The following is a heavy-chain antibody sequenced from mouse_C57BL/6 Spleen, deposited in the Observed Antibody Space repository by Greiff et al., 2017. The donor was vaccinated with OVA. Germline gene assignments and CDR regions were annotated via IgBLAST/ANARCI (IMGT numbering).Heavy chain of an antibody. D-gene: IGHD3-3*01. CDR1: GYTFTSYW. Sequence: QVQLQQPGAELVKPGASVKLSCKASGYTFTSYWMHWVKQRPGQGLEWIGMIHPNSGSTNYNEKFKIKATLTVDKSSSTAYMQLSSLTSEDSAVYYCAREGCSIDCWGQGTTLTVSS. CDR3: AREGCSIDC. J-gene: IGHJ2*01. V-gene: IGHV1-64*01. CDR2: IHPNSGST.